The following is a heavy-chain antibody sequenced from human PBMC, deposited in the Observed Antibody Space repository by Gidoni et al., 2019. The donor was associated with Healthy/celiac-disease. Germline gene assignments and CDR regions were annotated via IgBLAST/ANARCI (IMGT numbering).Heavy chain of an antibody. CDR1: GFTVSSNY. D-gene: IGHD2-15*01. V-gene: IGHV3-66*01. J-gene: IGHJ6*02. CDR2: IYSGGST. CDR3: ASSLRPYYYYYGMDV. Sequence: EVQLVESGGGLVQPGGSLRLSCAASGFTVSSNYMSWVRQAPGTGLEWVSVIYSGGSTYYADSVKGRFTISRDNSKNTLYLQMNSLRAEDTAVYYCASSLRPYYYYYGMDVWGQGTTVTVSS.